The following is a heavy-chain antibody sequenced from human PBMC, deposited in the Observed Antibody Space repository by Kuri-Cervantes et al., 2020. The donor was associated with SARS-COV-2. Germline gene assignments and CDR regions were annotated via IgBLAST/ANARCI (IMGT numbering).Heavy chain of an antibody. D-gene: IGHD3-10*01. CDR1: GLTFSSYA. CDR2: ISSNGGSA. V-gene: IGHV3-64D*08. J-gene: IGHJ4*02. Sequence: GGLLRSPFAPSGLTFSSYAMHWVRQAPGKGLEYVSAISSNGGSAYYADSVKGRFTISRDNSKNTLYLQMSSLRAADTAVYYCVKARSGSGSYYYYFDYWGQGTLVTVSS. CDR3: VKARSGSGSYYYYFDY.